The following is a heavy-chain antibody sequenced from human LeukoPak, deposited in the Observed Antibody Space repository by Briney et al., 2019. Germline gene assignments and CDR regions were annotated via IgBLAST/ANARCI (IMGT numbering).Heavy chain of an antibody. CDR2: IRQDGDTK. D-gene: IGHD6-13*01. J-gene: IGHJ4*02. V-gene: IGHV3-7*03. CDR3: ARSLPYGTTWYGRSDF. CDR1: GFPFNAYW. Sequence: GGSLRLSCAASGFPFNAYWMTWVRQAPGKGLEWVASIRQDGDTKYYVDSVKGRFTISRDNAMNSLYLQMNSLRAEDTAIYYCARSLPYGTTWYGRSDFWGQGTLVTVSS.